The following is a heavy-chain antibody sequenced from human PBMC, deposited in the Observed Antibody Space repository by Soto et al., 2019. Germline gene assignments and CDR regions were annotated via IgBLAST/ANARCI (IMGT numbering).Heavy chain of an antibody. CDR3: ARGFGHTSSWYFDL. D-gene: IGHD6-13*01. V-gene: IGHV4-4*02. J-gene: IGHJ4*02. CDR1: GGSITSNNW. Sequence: QVQLQESGPGLVKPSGTLSLTCAVSGGSITSNNWWSWVRQPPGKGLEWIGEIYYSGNTNYNPSLRGRVSMSVDKSQNPVSLWLTSVTAADTAVYYCARGFGHTSSWYFDLWGQGILITVSS. CDR2: IYYSGNT.